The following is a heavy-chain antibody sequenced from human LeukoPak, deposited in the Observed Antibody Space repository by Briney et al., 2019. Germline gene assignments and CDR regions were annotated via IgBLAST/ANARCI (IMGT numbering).Heavy chain of an antibody. J-gene: IGHJ4*02. CDR3: ARRCSGGWYYFHY. Sequence: GASVKVSCKASRYTFTGYYMHWVRQAPGQGLEWMGWINPNSGGTNYAQKFQGRVTMTRDTSISTAYMELSRLRSDDTAVYYCARRCSGGWYYFHYWGQGTLVTVSS. CDR1: RYTFTGYY. CDR2: INPNSGGT. V-gene: IGHV1-2*02. D-gene: IGHD6-19*01.